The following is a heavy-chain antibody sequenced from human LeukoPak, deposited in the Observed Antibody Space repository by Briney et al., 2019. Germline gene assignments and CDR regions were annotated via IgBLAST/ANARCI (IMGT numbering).Heavy chain of an antibody. Sequence: SETLSLTCTVSGDSISSSRHYWSWIRQPPGTGLEWIGEINHSGSTNYNPSLKSRVTISVDRSKNQFSLKLSSVTAADTAVYYCARSGYSYGADAFDIWGQGTMVTVSS. CDR1: GDSISSSRHY. CDR2: INHSGST. J-gene: IGHJ3*02. V-gene: IGHV4-39*07. CDR3: ARSGYSYGADAFDI. D-gene: IGHD5-18*01.